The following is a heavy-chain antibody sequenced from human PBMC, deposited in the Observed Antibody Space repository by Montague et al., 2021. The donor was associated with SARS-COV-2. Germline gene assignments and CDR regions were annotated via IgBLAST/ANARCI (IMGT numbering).Heavy chain of an antibody. Sequence: SETLSLTCTVSGDSISSGYFYWGWIRQPPGKGLEWAGTIHYSGITYYNPSLKSRVTISVDTSKNQFSLKLSSVTAADTAVYYCARGSWHIVVVTAIRDGYYGMDVWGQGTTVTVSS. CDR1: GDSISSGYFY. CDR2: IHYSGIT. D-gene: IGHD2-21*02. V-gene: IGHV4-39*07. CDR3: ARGSWHIVVVTAIRDGYYGMDV. J-gene: IGHJ6*02.